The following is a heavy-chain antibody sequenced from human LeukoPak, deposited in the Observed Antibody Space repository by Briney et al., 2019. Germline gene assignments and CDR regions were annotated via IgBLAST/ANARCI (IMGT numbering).Heavy chain of an antibody. CDR2: IYYSGST. V-gene: IGHV4-31*03. J-gene: IGHJ3*02. CDR3: ARRHRGYGDYAGAFDI. CDR1: GGSVSSGSYY. D-gene: IGHD4-17*01. Sequence: SETLSLTCTVSGGSVSSGSYYWSWIRQHPGKGLEWIGYIYYSGSTYYNPSLKSRVTISVDTSKNQFSLKLSSVTAADTAVYYCARRHRGYGDYAGAFDIWGQGTMVTVSS.